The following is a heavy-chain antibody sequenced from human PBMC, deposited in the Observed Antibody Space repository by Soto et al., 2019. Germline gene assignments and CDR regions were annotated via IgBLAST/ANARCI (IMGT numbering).Heavy chain of an antibody. CDR2: ISSYSNSI. V-gene: IGHV3-21*01. CDR3: ARGTATRGLDS. Sequence: GGSLRLSCAASGFTFSSYSMNWVRQAPGKGLEWVSSISSYSNSIFYADSVKGRFTISRDNAKNSLFLLMDSLRGDDTAVYYCARGTATRGLDSWGQGTLVTVSS. CDR1: GFTFSSYS. J-gene: IGHJ4*02. D-gene: IGHD3-10*01.